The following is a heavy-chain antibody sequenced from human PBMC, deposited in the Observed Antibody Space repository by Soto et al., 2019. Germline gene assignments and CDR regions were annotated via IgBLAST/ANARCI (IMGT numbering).Heavy chain of an antibody. J-gene: IGHJ6*03. Sequence: SETLSLTCTVSGGSISSYYWSWIRQPPGKGLEWIGYIYYSGSTNYNPSLKSRVTISVDTSKNQFSLKLSSVTAADTAVYYCARGYWNFNYIDVWGKGTTVTVS. CDR3: ARGYWNFNYIDV. D-gene: IGHD1-7*01. V-gene: IGHV4-59*01. CDR1: GGSISSYY. CDR2: IYYSGST.